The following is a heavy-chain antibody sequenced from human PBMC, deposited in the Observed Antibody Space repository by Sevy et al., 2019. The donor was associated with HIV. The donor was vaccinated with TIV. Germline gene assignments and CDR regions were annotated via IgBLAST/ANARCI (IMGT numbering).Heavy chain of an antibody. J-gene: IGHJ4*02. CDR3: ARDLESDFWSGYFGHYFDY. CDR1: GYTFTSYD. D-gene: IGHD3-3*01. Sequence: ASVKVSCKASGYTFTSYDINWVRQATGQGLEWMGWMNPNSGNIDYAQKFQGRVTMTRNTSKNTAYMELSSLRSEDTAVYYCARDLESDFWSGYFGHYFDYWGQGTLVTVSS. CDR2: MNPNSGNI. V-gene: IGHV1-8*01.